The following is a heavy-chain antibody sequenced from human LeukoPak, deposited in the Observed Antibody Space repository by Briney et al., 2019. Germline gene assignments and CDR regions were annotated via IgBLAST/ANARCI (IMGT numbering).Heavy chain of an antibody. Sequence: SETLSLTCTVSGGSISSYYWSWIRQPPGKGLEWIGYIYYSGSTNYNPSLKSRVTISVDTSKNQFSLELSSVTAADTAVYYCAGSGGDSFDYWGQGTLVTVSS. D-gene: IGHD2-15*01. CDR1: GGSISSYY. J-gene: IGHJ4*02. V-gene: IGHV4-59*01. CDR2: IYYSGST. CDR3: AGSGGDSFDY.